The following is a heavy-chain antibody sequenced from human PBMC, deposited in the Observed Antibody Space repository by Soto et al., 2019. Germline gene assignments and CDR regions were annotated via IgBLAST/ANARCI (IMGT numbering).Heavy chain of an antibody. CDR3: ARVGRYSVYYYGMDV. CDR1: GGCISSYY. V-gene: IGHV4-59*01. J-gene: IGHJ6*02. Sequence: SETLSLTCTVSGGCISSYYWSWIRQPPGKGLEWIGYIYYSGSTNYNPSLKSRVTISVDTSKNQFSLKLSSVTAADTAVYYCARVGRYSVYYYGMDVWGQGTTVTVS. D-gene: IGHD2-21*01. CDR2: IYYSGST.